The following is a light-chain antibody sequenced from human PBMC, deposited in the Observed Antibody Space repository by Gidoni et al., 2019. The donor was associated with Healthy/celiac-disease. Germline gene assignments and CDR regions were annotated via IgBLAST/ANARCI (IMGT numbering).Light chain of an antibody. CDR3: QQRSNWWT. Sequence: DIVLTQSPATLSLSPGERATLSCRASQSVSSYLAWYQQKPGQAPRLLIYDASNRATGIPARFSGSGSGTDFTLTISSLEPEDFAVYYCQQRSNWWTFXHXTKVEIK. V-gene: IGKV3-11*01. CDR1: QSVSSY. CDR2: DAS. J-gene: IGKJ1*01.